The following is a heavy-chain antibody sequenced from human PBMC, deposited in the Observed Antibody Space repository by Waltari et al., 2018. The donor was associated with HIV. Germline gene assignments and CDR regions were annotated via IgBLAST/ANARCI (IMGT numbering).Heavy chain of an antibody. CDR2: TSDYNGNT. J-gene: IGHJ4*02. CDR3: ARDRGYSSSSPDY. CDR1: GYTFTSYG. Sequence: QVQLVQSGAEVKKPGASVKVSCKASGYTFTSYGISWVRQAPGQGLEWMGRTSDYNGNTNDAQKFQGRVTMSTDPSTSTAYMELRSLRSDDTAVYLCARDRGYSSSSPDYWGQGTLVTVSS. D-gene: IGHD6-6*01. V-gene: IGHV1-18*01.